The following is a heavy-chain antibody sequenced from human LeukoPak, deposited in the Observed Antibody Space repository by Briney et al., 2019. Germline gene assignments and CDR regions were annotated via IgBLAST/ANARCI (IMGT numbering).Heavy chain of an antibody. J-gene: IGHJ5*02. Sequence: ASVKVSCKTSGYTFSSYGTNWVRQAPGQGLEWMGWISTYNGDTHYGQKVQGRVTMTTDTSTNTAYMELRSLTSDDTAVYYCVRGILSDDTLTGPWGQGTLVTVSS. CDR2: ISTYNGDT. CDR1: GYTFSSYG. V-gene: IGHV1-18*01. D-gene: IGHD3-9*01. CDR3: VRGILSDDTLTGP.